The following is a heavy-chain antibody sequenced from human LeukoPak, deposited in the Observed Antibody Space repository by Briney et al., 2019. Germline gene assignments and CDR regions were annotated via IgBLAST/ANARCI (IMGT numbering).Heavy chain of an antibody. CDR1: SGSISTYF. CDR3: ARFDSESGLDY. V-gene: IGHV4-59*01. CDR2: ISSGGYT. J-gene: IGHJ4*02. Sequence: SETLSLTCTVSSGSISTYFWSWIRQSPGKGLEWIGYISSGGYTNYNPSLKSRVTISVDMSKNQFSLKLNSVTAADTAVYYCARFDSESGLDYWGRGTLVTVSS. D-gene: IGHD3-22*01.